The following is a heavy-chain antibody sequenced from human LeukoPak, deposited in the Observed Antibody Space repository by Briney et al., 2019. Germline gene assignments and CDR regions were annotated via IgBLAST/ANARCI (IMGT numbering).Heavy chain of an antibody. CDR2: IRSKAYGGTT. D-gene: IGHD6-13*01. CDR3: TRDHEQQLVIYYYYMDV. J-gene: IGHJ6*03. CDR1: GFTFGDYA. V-gene: IGHV3-49*04. Sequence: GGSLRLSCTASGFTFGDYAMSWVRQAPGKGPEWVGFIRSKAYGGTTEYAASVKGRFTISRDDTKSIAYLQMNSLKTEDTAVYYCTRDHEQQLVIYYYYMDVWGKGTTVTVSS.